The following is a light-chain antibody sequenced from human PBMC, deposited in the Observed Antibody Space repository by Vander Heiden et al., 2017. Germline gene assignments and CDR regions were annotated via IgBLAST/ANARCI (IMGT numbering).Light chain of an antibody. CDR3: QQDGSSPYT. V-gene: IGKV3-20*01. Sequence: EIVLKQSSGNLSLSPGERATLSCRASQSVSSSYLAWYQQKPGQAPRLLIYGASSRATGIPDRFSGSGSGTDFTLTIIRLDPEDITVYYCQQDGSSPYTFGQWTRLELK. J-gene: IGKJ2*01. CDR2: GAS. CDR1: QSVSSSY.